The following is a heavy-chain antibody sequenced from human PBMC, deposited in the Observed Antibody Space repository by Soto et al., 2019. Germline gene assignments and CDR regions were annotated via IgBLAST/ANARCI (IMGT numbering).Heavy chain of an antibody. D-gene: IGHD3-22*01. Sequence: ASVKVSCKASGYTFTSYYMHWVRQAPGQGLEWMGIINPSGGSTSYAQKFQGRVTMTRDTSTSTVYMELSSLGSEDTAVYYCARDPTLKSYDSSGYYREWGQGTLVTVSS. V-gene: IGHV1-46*01. J-gene: IGHJ4*02. CDR3: ARDPTLKSYDSSGYYRE. CDR2: INPSGGST. CDR1: GYTFTSYY.